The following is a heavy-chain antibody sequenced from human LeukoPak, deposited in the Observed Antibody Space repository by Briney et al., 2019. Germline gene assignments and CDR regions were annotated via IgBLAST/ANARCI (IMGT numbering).Heavy chain of an antibody. CDR2: IIPIFGTA. D-gene: IGHD2-2*01. CDR3: ARVRLSKCSSTSCYFRGTYDY. CDR1: GGTFSSYA. J-gene: IGHJ4*02. V-gene: IGHV1-69*13. Sequence: ASVKVSCKASGGTFSSYAISWVRQAPGQGLEWMGGIIPIFGTANYAQKFQGRVTITADESTSTAYMELSSLRSEDTAVYYCARVRLSKCSSTSCYFRGTYDYWGQGTLVTVSS.